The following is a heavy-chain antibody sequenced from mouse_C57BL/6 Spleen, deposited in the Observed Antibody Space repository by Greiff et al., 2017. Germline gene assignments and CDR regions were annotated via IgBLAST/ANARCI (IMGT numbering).Heavy chain of an antibody. D-gene: IGHD2-3*01. Sequence: QVQLQQSGAELAKPGASVKLSCKASGYTFTSYWMHWVKQRPGQGLEWIGYINPSSGYPTYNQKLQDQATLTADKSSSTAYMQLSSLTYEDSAVYYCARATDGYYPFAYWGQGTLVTVSA. J-gene: IGHJ3*01. CDR3: ARATDGYYPFAY. CDR1: GYTFTSYW. V-gene: IGHV1-7*01. CDR2: INPSSGYP.